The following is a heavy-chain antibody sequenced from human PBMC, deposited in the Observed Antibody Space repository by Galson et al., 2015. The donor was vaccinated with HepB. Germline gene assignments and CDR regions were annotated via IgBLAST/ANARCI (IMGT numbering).Heavy chain of an antibody. V-gene: IGHV7-4-1*02. D-gene: IGHD2-15*01. CDR2: INTNTGNP. CDR3: ARDVCSGGSCYPDY. J-gene: IGHJ4*02. CDR1: GYTFTSYA. Sequence: SVKVSCKASGYTFTSYAMNWVRQAPGQGLEWMGWINTNTGNPTYAQGFTGRFVFSLDTSVSTAYLQISSLKAEDTAVYYCARDVCSGGSCYPDYWGQGTLVTVSS.